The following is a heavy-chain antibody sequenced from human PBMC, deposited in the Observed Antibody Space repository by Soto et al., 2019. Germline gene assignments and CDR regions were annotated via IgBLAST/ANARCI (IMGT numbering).Heavy chain of an antibody. Sequence: PSETLSLTCTVSGGSISSGDYYWSWIRQPPGMGLEWIGYIYYSGSTYYNPSLKSRVTISVDTSKNQFSLKLSSVTAADTAVYYCARDLGVVAAETAPNWFDPWGQGTLVTVSS. D-gene: IGHD2-15*01. CDR3: ARDLGVVAAETAPNWFDP. CDR1: GGSISSGDYY. V-gene: IGHV4-30-4*01. J-gene: IGHJ5*02. CDR2: IYYSGST.